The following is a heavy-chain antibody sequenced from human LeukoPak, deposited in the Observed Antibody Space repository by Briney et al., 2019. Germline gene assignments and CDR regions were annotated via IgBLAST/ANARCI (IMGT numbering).Heavy chain of an antibody. V-gene: IGHV1-46*01. D-gene: IGHD5-18*01. Sequence: ASVKVSCKASGYTFTSYYMHWVRQAPGQGLEWMGIINPAGGSTSHAQKFQGRVTMTRDTSTSTVYMELSSLRSEDTAVYYCARGREGNTAMVIHWGQGTLVTVSS. CDR2: INPAGGST. J-gene: IGHJ4*02. CDR3: ARGREGNTAMVIH. CDR1: GYTFTSYY.